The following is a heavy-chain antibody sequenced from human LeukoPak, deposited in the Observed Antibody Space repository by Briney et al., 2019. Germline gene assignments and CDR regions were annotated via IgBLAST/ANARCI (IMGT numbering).Heavy chain of an antibody. CDR1: GGSISSYY. CDR3: ARTRCSGGSCYSKN. Sequence: KPSETLSLTWTVSGGSISSYYWSWIRQPPGKGLEWIGYIYYSGSTNYNPSLKSRVTIPVDTSKNQFSLKLSSVTAADTAVYYCARTRCSGGSCYSKNWGQGTLVTVSS. J-gene: IGHJ4*02. V-gene: IGHV4-59*01. CDR2: IYYSGST. D-gene: IGHD2-15*01.